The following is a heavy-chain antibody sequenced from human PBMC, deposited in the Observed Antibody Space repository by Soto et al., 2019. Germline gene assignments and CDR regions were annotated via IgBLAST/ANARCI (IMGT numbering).Heavy chain of an antibody. V-gene: IGHV3-66*01. CDR1: GFTGSSNY. J-gene: IGHJ6*03. CDR3: ARALNYNYYYYMDV. CDR2: IYSGGST. Sequence: GGSLRHSCAASGFTGSSNYMIWVRQVPGKGLEWVSVIYSGGSTYYADSVKGRFTISRDNSKNTPYLQMNSLRAEDTAVYYCARALNYNYYYYMDVWGKGTTVTVS.